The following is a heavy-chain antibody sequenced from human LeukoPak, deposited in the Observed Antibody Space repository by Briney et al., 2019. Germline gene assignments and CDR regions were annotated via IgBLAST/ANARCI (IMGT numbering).Heavy chain of an antibody. CDR3: ARGLSAYYYYMDV. CDR2: INHGGST. J-gene: IGHJ6*03. V-gene: IGHV4-34*01. CDR1: GGSFSGHY. Sequence: SETLSLTCAVSGGSFSGHYWNWIRQPPGKGLESIGEINHGGSTDYNPSLKSQVTISVDTSQNQFSLKLSSVTAADTAVYYCARGLSAYYYYMDVWGKGTTVTVSS.